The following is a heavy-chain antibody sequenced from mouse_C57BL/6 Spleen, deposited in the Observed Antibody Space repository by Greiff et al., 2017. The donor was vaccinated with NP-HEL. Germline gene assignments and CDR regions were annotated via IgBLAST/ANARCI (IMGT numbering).Heavy chain of an antibody. CDR2: IYPGSGST. CDR3: ARGGGSSYFAWFAY. J-gene: IGHJ3*01. Sequence: QVQLQQPGAELVKPGASVKMSCKASGYTFTSYWITWVKQRPGQGLEWIGDIYPGSGSTNYNEKFKSKATLTGDTSSSTAYMQLSSLTSEDSAVYYCARGGGSSYFAWFAYWGQGTLVTVSA. D-gene: IGHD1-1*01. V-gene: IGHV1-55*01. CDR1: GYTFTSYW.